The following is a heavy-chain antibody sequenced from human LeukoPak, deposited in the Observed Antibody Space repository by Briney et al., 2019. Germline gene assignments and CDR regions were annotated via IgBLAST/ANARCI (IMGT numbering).Heavy chain of an antibody. CDR2: MNPNSGNT. V-gene: IGHV1-8*03. J-gene: IGHJ4*02. CDR3: ARVIYFLGGYYCYY. CDR1: GYTFTSYD. Sequence: ASVKVSCKASGYTFTSYDINWVRQATGQGLEWMGWMNPNSGNTGYAQKFQGRVTITRNTSISTAYMELSSLRSEDTAVYYCARVIYFLGGYYCYYLGQGTLVTVSS. D-gene: IGHD3-3*01.